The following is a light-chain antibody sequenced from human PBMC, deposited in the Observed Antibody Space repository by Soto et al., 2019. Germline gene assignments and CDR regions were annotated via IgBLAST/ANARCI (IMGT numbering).Light chain of an antibody. CDR1: QSVSSSY. CDR3: QQYGRSPPWT. V-gene: IGKV3-20*01. CDR2: GAS. J-gene: IGKJ1*01. Sequence: EIVLTQSPGTLSFSPGERATLSCRASQSVSSSYLAWYQQKPGQAPRLLIYGASIRATGIPDRFSGSGSGTDFTLTISRLEPEDFAMYYCQQYGRSPPWTFGQGTKVEIK.